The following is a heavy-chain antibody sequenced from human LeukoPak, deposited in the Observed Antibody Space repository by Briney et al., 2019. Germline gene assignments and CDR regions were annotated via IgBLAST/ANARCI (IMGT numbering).Heavy chain of an antibody. D-gene: IGHD6-19*01. Sequence: PGGSLRLSCAASGFTFSSYTMNWVRQAPGKGLEWVSSISSRSAYIYYAESVKGRLTISRDNAKNSLYLQMNSLRAEDTAVYYCARDWGSGWPIDYWGQGTLVTVSS. V-gene: IGHV3-21*01. CDR1: GFTFSSYT. CDR3: ARDWGSGWPIDY. J-gene: IGHJ4*02. CDR2: ISSRSAYI.